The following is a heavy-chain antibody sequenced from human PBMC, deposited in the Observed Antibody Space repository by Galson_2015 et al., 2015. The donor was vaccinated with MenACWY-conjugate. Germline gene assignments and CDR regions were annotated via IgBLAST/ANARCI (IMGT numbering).Heavy chain of an antibody. V-gene: IGHV5-51*01. CDR1: GYTFTNNW. D-gene: IGHD3-16*01. Sequence: QSGAEVKKPGESLKISCKGSGYTFTNNWIGWVRQMPGKGLEWMGIMNPVDSETRYSQSFQGQVAISADKSISTTFLEWSSLKASDTAVYYCARGAQGYFDYWGQGALVTVSS. CDR3: ARGAQGYFDY. CDR2: MNPVDSET. J-gene: IGHJ4*02.